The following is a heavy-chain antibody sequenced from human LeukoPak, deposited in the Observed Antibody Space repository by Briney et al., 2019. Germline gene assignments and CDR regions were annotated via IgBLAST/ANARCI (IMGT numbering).Heavy chain of an antibody. Sequence: SQTLSLTCTVSGGSISSGGYYWSWIRQHPGKGLEWIGYIYYSGSTYYHPSLKSRVTISVDTSKNQFSLKLSSVTAADTAVYYCARVHHYYDSSGYHPFDYWGQGTLVTVSS. CDR1: GGSISSGGYY. CDR3: ARVHHYYDSSGYHPFDY. V-gene: IGHV4-31*03. D-gene: IGHD3-22*01. CDR2: IYYSGST. J-gene: IGHJ4*02.